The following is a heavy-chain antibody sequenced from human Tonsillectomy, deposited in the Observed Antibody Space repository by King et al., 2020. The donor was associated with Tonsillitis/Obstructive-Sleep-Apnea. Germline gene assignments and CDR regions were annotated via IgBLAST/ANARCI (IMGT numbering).Heavy chain of an antibody. CDR1: GGSFSGYY. D-gene: IGHD3-10*01. V-gene: IGHV4-34*01. J-gene: IGHJ4*02. CDR2: INHSGST. CDR3: ARNYYGSGSFAY. Sequence: VQLQQWGAGLLKPSETLSLTCAVYGGSFSGYYWSWIRQPPGKGLEWIGEINHSGSTNYNPSLKSRVTISVDTSKNQFSLKVSSVTAADTALYYCARNYYGSGSFAYWGQGTLVTVSS.